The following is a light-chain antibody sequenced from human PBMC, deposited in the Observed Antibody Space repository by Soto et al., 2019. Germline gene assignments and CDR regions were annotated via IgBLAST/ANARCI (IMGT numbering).Light chain of an antibody. CDR1: QGIGRF. CDR2: GGS. CDR3: QQVHSYPRT. Sequence: IQVTQSPSSPSASVGERVNVTCRASQGIGRFLAWYQQRPGKAPKLLIYGGSTVPSGVPSRFSGTGSGIDFTLTISSLQPEDFATYYCQQVHSYPRTFGQGTRLAIK. V-gene: IGKV1-9*01. J-gene: IGKJ5*01.